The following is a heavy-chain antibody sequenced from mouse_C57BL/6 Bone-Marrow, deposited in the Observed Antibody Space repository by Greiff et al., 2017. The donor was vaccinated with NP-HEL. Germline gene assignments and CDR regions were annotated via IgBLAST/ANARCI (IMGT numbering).Heavy chain of an antibody. J-gene: IGHJ3*01. CDR1: GFTFSDYG. V-gene: IGHV5-17*01. Sequence: DVKLVESGGGLVKPGGSLKLSCAASGFTFSDYGMHWVRQAPEKGLEWVAYISSGSSTIYYADTVKGRFTISRDNAKNTLFLQMTSLRSEDTAMYYCARPYYYGSLFAYWGQGTLVTVSA. D-gene: IGHD1-1*01. CDR3: ARPYYYGSLFAY. CDR2: ISSGSSTI.